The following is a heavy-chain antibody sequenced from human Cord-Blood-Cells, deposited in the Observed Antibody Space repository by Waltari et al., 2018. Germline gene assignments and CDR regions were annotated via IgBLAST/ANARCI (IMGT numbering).Heavy chain of an antibody. CDR3: ARIIAARRGRHWYFDL. D-gene: IGHD6-6*01. CDR2: IYYSGSA. Sequence: QVQLQESGPGLVKPSETLSLTCTVSGVSVSSGSYYWSWIRQPPGKGLEWIGNIYYSGSANYNPSRKGRVTISVDTSKNQFSRKLSSVTAADTAVYYCARIIAARRGRHWYFDLWGRGTLVTVSS. V-gene: IGHV4-61*01. J-gene: IGHJ2*01. CDR1: GVSVSSGSYY.